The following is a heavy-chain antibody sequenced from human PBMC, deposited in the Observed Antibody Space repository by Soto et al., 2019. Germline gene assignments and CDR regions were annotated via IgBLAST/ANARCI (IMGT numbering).Heavy chain of an antibody. CDR3: ARSYCSTTNCYGCFDP. V-gene: IGHV3-74*01. J-gene: IGHJ5*02. CDR1: GFTLSSYW. D-gene: IGHD2-2*01. CDR2: INSDGSST. Sequence: GGSLRLSCAASGFTLSSYWMHWVRQGPGKGLVWVSRINSDGSSTSYADSVKGRFTISRDNVKNTLYLQMNSLRAEDTALYYCARSYCSTTNCYGCFDPWGQGTLVTVSS.